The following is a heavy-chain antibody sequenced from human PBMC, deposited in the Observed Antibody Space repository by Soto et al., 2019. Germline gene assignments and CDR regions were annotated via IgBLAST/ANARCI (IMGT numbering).Heavy chain of an antibody. CDR2: IYWDDDK. Sequence: QITLKESGPTLVKPTQTLTLTCTFSGFSLSTSGVGVGWIRQPPGKALEWLALIYWDDDKRYSPSLKSRLTITTDPSKNQVVLTMTNMDPVDTATYYCAHSPVPAPASRWFDPWGQGTLVTVSS. CDR1: GFSLSTSGVG. J-gene: IGHJ5*02. CDR3: AHSPVPAPASRWFDP. D-gene: IGHD2-2*01. V-gene: IGHV2-5*02.